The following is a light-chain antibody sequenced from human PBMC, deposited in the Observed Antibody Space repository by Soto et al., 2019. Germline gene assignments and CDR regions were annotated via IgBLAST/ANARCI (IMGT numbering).Light chain of an antibody. CDR1: QSVSSN. CDR3: QQYSNWPVT. Sequence: EIVMTQSPGTLSVSPGESATLSCRASQSVSSNLAWYQQKPGQAPSLLIYDTSTRATGVPARFSGRGSGTEFTLISSSLQSEDFACYYCQQYSNWPVTFGQGTKLEIK. V-gene: IGKV3-15*01. CDR2: DTS. J-gene: IGKJ2*01.